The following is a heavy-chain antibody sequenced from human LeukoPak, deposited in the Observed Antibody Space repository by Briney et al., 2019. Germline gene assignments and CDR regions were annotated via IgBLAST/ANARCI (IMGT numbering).Heavy chain of an antibody. J-gene: IGHJ5*02. V-gene: IGHV4-61*02. Sequence: SQTLSLACTVSGGSISSGSYYWSWIRQPAGKGLEWIGRIYTSGSTNYNPSLKSRVTISVDTSKNQFSLKLSSVTAADTAVYYCARVGSIVGAPRAALTWIDPWGQGTLVTVSS. CDR3: ARVGSIVGAPRAALTWIDP. CDR2: IYTSGST. D-gene: IGHD1-26*01. CDR1: GGSISSGSYY.